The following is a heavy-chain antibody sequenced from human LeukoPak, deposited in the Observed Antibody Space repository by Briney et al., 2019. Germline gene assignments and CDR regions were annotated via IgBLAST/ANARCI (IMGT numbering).Heavy chain of an antibody. V-gene: IGHV3-11*01. J-gene: IGHJ4*02. CDR2: ISSSGSTI. CDR1: GFTFSGYH. D-gene: IGHD3-3*01. Sequence: PGGSLRLSCAASGFTFSGYHMSWIRQAPGKGLEWVSYISSSGSTIYYADSVKGRFTTSRDNAKNSLYLQMNSLRAEDTAVYYCARDYYDFWSGYFHSPYFDYWGQGTLVTVSS. CDR3: ARDYYDFWSGYFHSPYFDY.